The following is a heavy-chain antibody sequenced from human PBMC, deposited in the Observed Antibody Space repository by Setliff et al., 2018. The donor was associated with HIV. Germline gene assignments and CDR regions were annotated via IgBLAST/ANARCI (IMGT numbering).Heavy chain of an antibody. CDR3: ARRPIKGYGPFDS. Sequence: SETLSLTCTVSGASISTTTYYWGWIRQPPGKGLEWIGSIHYTGNTYNTPSLKSRLTISVDASKNQFSLKLSSVTAADTAVYYCARRPIKGYGPFDSWGPGTLVTVSS. CDR2: IHYTGNT. D-gene: IGHD2-15*01. CDR1: GASISTTTYY. J-gene: IGHJ4*02. V-gene: IGHV4-39*01.